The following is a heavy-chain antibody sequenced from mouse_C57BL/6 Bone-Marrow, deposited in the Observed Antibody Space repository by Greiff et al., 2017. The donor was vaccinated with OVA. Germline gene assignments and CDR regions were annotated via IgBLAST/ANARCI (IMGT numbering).Heavy chain of an antibody. D-gene: IGHD1-1*01. CDR2: IYPRDGST. CDR3: ARRGYGSSSWFAY. Sequence: QVQLKQSGPELVKPGASVKLSCKASGYTFTSYDINWVKQRPGQGLEWIGWIYPRDGSTKYNEKFKGKATLTVDTSSSTAYMELHSLTSEDSAVYFGARRGYGSSSWFAYWGQGTLVTVSA. J-gene: IGHJ3*01. V-gene: IGHV1-85*01. CDR1: GYTFTSYD.